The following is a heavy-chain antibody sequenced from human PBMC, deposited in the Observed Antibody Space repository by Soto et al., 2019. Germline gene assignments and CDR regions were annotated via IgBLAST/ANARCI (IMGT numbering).Heavy chain of an antibody. J-gene: IGHJ6*02. D-gene: IGHD4-17*01. CDR3: ARAESLDYGGNPAYYYGMDV. Sequence: GGSLRLSCAASGFTFSSYWMSWVRQAPGKGLEWVANIKQDGSEKYYVDSVKGRFTISRDNAKNSLYLQMNSLRAEDTAVYYCARAESLDYGGNPAYYYGMDVWGQGTTVTVSS. CDR1: GFTFSSYW. V-gene: IGHV3-7*03. CDR2: IKQDGSEK.